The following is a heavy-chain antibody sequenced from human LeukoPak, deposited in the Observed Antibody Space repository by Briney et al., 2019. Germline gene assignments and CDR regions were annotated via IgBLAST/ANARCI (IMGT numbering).Heavy chain of an antibody. Sequence: ASVKVSCTASGYTFTNYYMHWVRQAPGQGLEWMGLINPTCTGTNYAQKFRGRVTMTRDTSTTTVYMELSSLTSEDTAVCYCAREEYGGYFDYWGQGTLVTVSS. CDR1: GYTFTNYY. J-gene: IGHJ4*02. V-gene: IGHV1-46*01. CDR3: AREEYGGYFDY. D-gene: IGHD2-21*01. CDR2: INPTCTGT.